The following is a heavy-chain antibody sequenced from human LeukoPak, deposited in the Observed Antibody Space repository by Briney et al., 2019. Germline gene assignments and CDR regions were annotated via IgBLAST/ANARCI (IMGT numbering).Heavy chain of an antibody. CDR2: IGGSGDNT. J-gene: IGHJ4*02. CDR3: AKTYSSSYYYFDY. Sequence: PGGSLRLSCAASGFAFSSYAMSWVRQAPGKGLEWVSAIGGSGDNTHYADSVKGRFTISRDNFKNTLYLQMNSLRAEDTALYYCAKTYSSSYYYFDYWGQGTLVPVSS. V-gene: IGHV3-23*01. CDR1: GFAFSSYA. D-gene: IGHD6-13*01.